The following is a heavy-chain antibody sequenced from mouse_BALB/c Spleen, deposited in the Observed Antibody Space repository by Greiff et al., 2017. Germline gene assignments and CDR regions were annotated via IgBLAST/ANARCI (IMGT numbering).Heavy chain of an antibody. CDR1: GFTFSSYT. V-gene: IGHV5-12-2*01. CDR3: ARRAFTTVVEGAWFAY. D-gene: IGHD1-1*01. J-gene: IGHJ3*01. CDR2: ISNGGGST. Sequence: DVMLVESGGGLVQPGGSLKLSCAASGFTFSSYTMSWVRQTPEKRLEWVAYISNGGGSTYYPDTVKGRFTISRDNAKNTLYLQMSSLKSEDTAMYYCARRAFTTVVEGAWFAYWGQGTLVTVSA.